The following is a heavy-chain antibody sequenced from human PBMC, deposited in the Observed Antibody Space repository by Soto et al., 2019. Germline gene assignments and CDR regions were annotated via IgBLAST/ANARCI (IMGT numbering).Heavy chain of an antibody. J-gene: IGHJ5*02. D-gene: IGHD5-12*01. Sequence: EVQLVESGGGLVQPGGSLRLSCAASGFTFSSYSRNWVRQAPGKGLEWVSYISSSSRTIYCADSVKGRFTISRDNAKNSRYLQMNSLRAEDTAVYYCAREWDGDGYNSGWFDPWGQGTLVTVSS. CDR3: AREWDGDGYNSGWFDP. V-gene: IGHV3-48*01. CDR1: GFTFSSYS. CDR2: ISSSSRTI.